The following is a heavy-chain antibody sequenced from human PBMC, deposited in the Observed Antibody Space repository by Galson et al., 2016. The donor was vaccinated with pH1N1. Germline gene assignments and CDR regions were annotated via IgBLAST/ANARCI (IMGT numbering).Heavy chain of an antibody. V-gene: IGHV1-46*03. D-gene: IGHD7-27*01. CDR3: IRDLGRLRDF. CDR2: IDPSNGGT. J-gene: IGHJ4*02. CDR1: GYIFTSDY. Sequence: SVKVSCKASGYIFTSDYFHWVRQAPGQGLEWMGVIDPSNGGTTFAQKLQSLVTMTRDTSTSTVYMELCGLKSEDTAVYYCIRDLGRLRDFWGQGTLVTVSS.